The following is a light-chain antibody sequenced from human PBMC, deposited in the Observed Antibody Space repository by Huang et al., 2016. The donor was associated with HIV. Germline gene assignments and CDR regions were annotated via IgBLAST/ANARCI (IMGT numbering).Light chain of an antibody. CDR2: GAS. V-gene: IGKV1-39*01. CDR3: QQGYNTPWT. Sequence: DIQLTQSLSSLSAYVGDRVTVTCRASQSIGRLLNWYQQEPVKAPKLLIYGASTWQSGVPSRFSGSGSVTHFTLTINTVQPEDSGTFLCQQGYNTPWTFGQGTKL. J-gene: IGKJ1*01. CDR1: QSIGRL.